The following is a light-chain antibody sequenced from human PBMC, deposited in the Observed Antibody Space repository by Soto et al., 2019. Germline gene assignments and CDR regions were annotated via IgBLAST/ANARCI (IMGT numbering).Light chain of an antibody. CDR1: SSDVGSYNL. V-gene: IGLV2-23*02. Sequence: QSALTQPASVSEYPGQSITISCTGTSSDVGSYNLVSWYQQHPGKAPKLMIYEVSKRPSGVSNRFSGSKSGNTASLTISGLQAEDEGDYFCCSYAAITTPVIFGGGTKVTVL. CDR2: EVS. J-gene: IGLJ2*01. CDR3: CSYAAITTPVI.